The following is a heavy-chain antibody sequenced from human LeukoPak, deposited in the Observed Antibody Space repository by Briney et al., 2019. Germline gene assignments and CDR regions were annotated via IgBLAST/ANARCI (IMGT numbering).Heavy chain of an antibody. J-gene: IGHJ4*02. CDR1: GGSISSYY. CDR2: IYYSGST. D-gene: IGHD1-26*01. CDR3: ARVGTRKWELPLD. Sequence: SETLSLTCTVSGGSISSYYWSWIRQPPGKGLEWIGYIYYSGSTNYNPSLKSRVTISVDTSKNQFSLKLSSVTAADTAVYYCARVGTRKWELPLDWDQGTLVTVSS. V-gene: IGHV4-59*01.